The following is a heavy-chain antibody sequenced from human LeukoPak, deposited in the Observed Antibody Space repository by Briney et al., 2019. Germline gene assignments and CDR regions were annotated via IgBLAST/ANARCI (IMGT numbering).Heavy chain of an antibody. CDR3: TRESGAFSPFDF. Sequence: PSETLSLTCAVSGGSITTTNWWSWVRQPPGKGLEWIGEVHLNGATNYNPSLESRFSMSIDKSNNHLSLEVTSVTAADTAMYYCTRESGAFSPFDFWGQGTLVTVSS. CDR1: GGSITTTNW. CDR2: VHLNGAT. D-gene: IGHD1-26*01. J-gene: IGHJ4*02. V-gene: IGHV4-4*02.